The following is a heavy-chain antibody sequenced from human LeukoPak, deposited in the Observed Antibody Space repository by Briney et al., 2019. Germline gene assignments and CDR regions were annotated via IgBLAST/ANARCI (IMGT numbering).Heavy chain of an antibody. CDR3: ARGAYYYED. CDR1: GLTFSSYA. CDR2: ISYDGSNK. J-gene: IGHJ4*02. D-gene: IGHD3-22*01. V-gene: IGHV3-30*03. Sequence: GGSLRLSCAASGLTFSSYAMSWVRQAPGKGLEWVAVISYDGSNKYYADSVKGRFTISRDNAKNSLYLQMNSLRAEDTAVYYCARGAYYYEDWGQGTLVTVSS.